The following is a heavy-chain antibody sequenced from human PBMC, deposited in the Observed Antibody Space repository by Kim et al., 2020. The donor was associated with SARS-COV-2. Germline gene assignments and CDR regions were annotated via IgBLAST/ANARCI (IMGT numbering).Heavy chain of an antibody. CDR2: IYHGDGRA. V-gene: IGHV3-66*01. CDR1: GVTASTSY. D-gene: IGHD3-3*02. J-gene: IGHJ2*01. Sequence: GGSLRLSCEASGVTASTSYMSWVRQVPGKGLEWLSIIYHGDGRAYYADSVKGRFTISRDDSKNTVYLQMNSLRAEDTAVYYCARGPTHISTDVWGRGTMVTVSS. CDR3: ARGPTHISTDV.